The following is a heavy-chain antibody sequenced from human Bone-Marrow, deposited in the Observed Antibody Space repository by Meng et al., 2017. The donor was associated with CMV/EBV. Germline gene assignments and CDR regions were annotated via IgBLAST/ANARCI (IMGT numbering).Heavy chain of an antibody. V-gene: IGHV3-21*01. CDR1: GFIFSSYS. CDR2: ISSSSSYI. CDR3: ASFFWSGYSVDLRPDYYYYGMDA. D-gene: IGHD3-3*01. J-gene: IGHJ6*02. Sequence: GESLKISCAASGFIFSSYSMNWVRQAPGKGLEWVSSISSSSSYIYYADSVKGRFTISRDNAKNSLYLQMNSLRAEDTAVYYCASFFWSGYSVDLRPDYYYYGMDAWGQGTTVTVSS.